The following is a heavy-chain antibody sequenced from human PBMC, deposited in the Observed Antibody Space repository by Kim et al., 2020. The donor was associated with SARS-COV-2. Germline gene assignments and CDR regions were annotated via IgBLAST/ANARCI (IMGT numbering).Heavy chain of an antibody. CDR2: ISYDGSNK. V-gene: IGHV3-30*04. D-gene: IGHD5-12*01. J-gene: IGHJ4*02. CDR1: GFTFSSYA. Sequence: GGSLRLSCAASGFTFSSYAMHWVRQAPGKGLEWVAVISYDGSNKYYADSVKGRFTISRDNSKNTLYLQMNSLRAEDTAVYYCARDQTPSGYGYFDYWGQGTLVTVSS. CDR3: ARDQTPSGYGYFDY.